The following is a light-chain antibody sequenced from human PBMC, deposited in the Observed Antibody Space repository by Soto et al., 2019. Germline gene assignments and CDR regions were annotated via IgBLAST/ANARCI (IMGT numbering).Light chain of an antibody. CDR1: QSVSSN. Sequence: EIVMPQSPATLSVSPGERATLSCRASQSVSSNLAWYQQKPGQAPRRLIYGASTRTTGIPARFSGSGSGTEFTLTISSLQSEDFAVYYWQQYNNWPLTFGGGTKVEIK. J-gene: IGKJ4*01. CDR2: GAS. V-gene: IGKV3-15*01. CDR3: QQYNNWPLT.